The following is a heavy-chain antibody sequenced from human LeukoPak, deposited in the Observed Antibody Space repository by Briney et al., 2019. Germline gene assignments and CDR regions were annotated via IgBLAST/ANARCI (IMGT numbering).Heavy chain of an antibody. CDR3: AREWKKTGAFDY. D-gene: IGHD1-1*01. CDR1: GFTFSSFW. CDR2: INTDGSST. Sequence: GGSLRLSCAASGFTFSSFWMHWVRQAPGKGLVWVSFINTDGSSTTYADSVKGRFTVSRDNAKNALYLQMSGLRAEDTAVYYCAREWKKTGAFDYWGQGTLVTVSS. V-gene: IGHV3-74*01. J-gene: IGHJ4*02.